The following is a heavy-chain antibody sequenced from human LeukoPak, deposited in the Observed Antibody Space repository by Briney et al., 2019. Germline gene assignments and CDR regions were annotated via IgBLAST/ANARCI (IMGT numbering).Heavy chain of an antibody. D-gene: IGHD4/OR15-4a*01. CDR3: AKGFACAEDRCYGLDS. J-gene: IGHJ4*02. Sequence: GGSLRLSCAASGFGFSRYAMTWVRQAPGKGLEWVSLITESGHSTYYTKSVKGRFTISRDNSKNTLFLQMNSLGVEDTALYFCAKGFACAEDRCYGLDSWGQGILVIVSS. CDR2: ITESGHST. CDR1: GFGFSRYA. V-gene: IGHV3-23*01.